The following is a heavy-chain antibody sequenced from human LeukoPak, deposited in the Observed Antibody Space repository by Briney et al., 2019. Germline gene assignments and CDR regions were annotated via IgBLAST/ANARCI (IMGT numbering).Heavy chain of an antibody. J-gene: IGHJ4*02. CDR1: GFTFSSYA. Sequence: GGSLRLSCAASGFTFSSYAMTWVRQAPGKGLEWVSAIFGSDSRTFYADAVKGRFTISRDNSKNTLYLQMNSLRAEDTAIYYCAKTRGPAATHPDYWGQGILVTVSS. CDR3: AKTRGPAATHPDY. CDR2: IFGSDSRT. D-gene: IGHD6-25*01. V-gene: IGHV3-23*05.